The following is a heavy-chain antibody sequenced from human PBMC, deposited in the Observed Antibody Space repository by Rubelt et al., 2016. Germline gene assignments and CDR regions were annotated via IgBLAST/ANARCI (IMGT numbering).Heavy chain of an antibody. J-gene: IGHJ3*02. CDR3: ARGVGGRYFDWSAAFDI. V-gene: IGHV1-2*02. Sequence: QVQLVQSGAEVKKPGASVKVSCKASGYTFTSYYMHWVRQAPGQGLEWMGWINPNSGGTNYAQKFQGRVTMTRDTSISTAYMELSRMGSAGTALVYCARGVGGRYFDWSAAFDIWGPGTMVTVSS. CDR2: INPNSGGT. CDR1: GYTFTSYY. D-gene: IGHD3-9*01.